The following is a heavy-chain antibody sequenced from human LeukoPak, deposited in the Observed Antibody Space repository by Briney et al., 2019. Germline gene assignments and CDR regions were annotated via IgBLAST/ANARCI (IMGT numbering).Heavy chain of an antibody. CDR2: IYHSGST. V-gene: IGHV4-39*01. D-gene: IGHD3-10*01. CDR1: GGSISSSSYY. Sequence: PSETLSLTCTVSGGSISSSSYYWGWIRQPPGKELEWIGSIYHSGSTYYNPSLKSRVTISVDTSKNQFSLKLSSVTAADTAVYYCAIPAFGEFTFDYWGQGTLVTVSS. J-gene: IGHJ4*02. CDR3: AIPAFGEFTFDY.